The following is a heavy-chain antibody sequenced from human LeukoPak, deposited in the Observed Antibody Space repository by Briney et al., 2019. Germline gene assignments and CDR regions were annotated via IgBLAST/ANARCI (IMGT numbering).Heavy chain of an antibody. CDR1: GFSFSSNT. J-gene: IGHJ4*02. D-gene: IGHD1/OR15-1a*01. V-gene: IGHV3-23*01. Sequence: GGSLRLSCAGSGFSFSSNTMSWVRQAPGRGLEWVSAISNNGGPTDYADSVKGRFTISRDSSKSTLYLHMDSLRAEDTAVYYCARDEDTSALSEHWGQGTLVTVSS. CDR3: ARDEDTSALSEH. CDR2: ISNNGGPT.